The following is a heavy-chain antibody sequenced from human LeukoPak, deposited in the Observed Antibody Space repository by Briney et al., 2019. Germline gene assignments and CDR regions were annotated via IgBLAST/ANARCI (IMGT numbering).Heavy chain of an antibody. CDR3: AKGPRGSYLDY. J-gene: IGHJ4*02. V-gene: IGHV3-33*06. D-gene: IGHD1-26*01. Sequence: GRALRLSCAASGFTFSSYGMHWVRQAPGKGLERVAVICYDGSNKYYADSVKGRFTISRDNSKNTLYLQMNSLRAEDTAVYYCAKGPRGSYLDYWGQGTLVTVSS. CDR2: ICYDGSNK. CDR1: GFTFSSYG.